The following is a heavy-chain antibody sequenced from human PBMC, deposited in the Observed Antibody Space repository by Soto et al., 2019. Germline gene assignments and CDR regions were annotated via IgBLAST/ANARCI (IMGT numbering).Heavy chain of an antibody. V-gene: IGHV3-23*01. D-gene: IGHD6-13*01. J-gene: IGHJ4*02. Sequence: EVQLLESGGGLVQPGGSLSLSCAASGFTFSSYAMSWVRQPPGKGLEWVSAISGSGGSTYYADSVKGRFTISRDNSKNTLYLQMNSLRAEDTAVYYCAKPPLYSSSWYYFDYWGQGTLVTVSS. CDR2: ISGSGGST. CDR3: AKPPLYSSSWYYFDY. CDR1: GFTFSSYA.